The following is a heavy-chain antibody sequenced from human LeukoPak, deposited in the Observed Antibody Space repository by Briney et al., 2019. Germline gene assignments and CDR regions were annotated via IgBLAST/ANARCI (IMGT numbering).Heavy chain of an antibody. CDR1: GGSFSGYY. V-gene: IGHV4-34*01. Sequence: SETLSLTCAVYGGSFSGYYWSWIRQPPGKGLEWIGEINHSGSTNYNPSLKSRVTISVDTSKNQFSLKLSSVTAADTAVYYCASSDKGDYYDSSGYFDYWGQGTLVTVSS. CDR2: INHSGST. D-gene: IGHD3-22*01. CDR3: ASSDKGDYYDSSGYFDY. J-gene: IGHJ4*02.